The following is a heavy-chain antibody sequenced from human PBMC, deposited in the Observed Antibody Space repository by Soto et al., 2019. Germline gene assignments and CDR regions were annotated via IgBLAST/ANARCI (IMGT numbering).Heavy chain of an antibody. Sequence: PGASLKISCKGSGYGFTGYYISWVRQMPGKGLEWMGRIDPSDSYTNYSPSFQGHVTISADKSNSTAYLQWSSLKASDTAMYYCARNYGGGYPDYWGQGTLVTVSS. J-gene: IGHJ4*02. D-gene: IGHD1-26*01. V-gene: IGHV5-10-1*01. CDR2: IDPSDSYT. CDR1: GYGFTGYY. CDR3: ARNYGGGYPDY.